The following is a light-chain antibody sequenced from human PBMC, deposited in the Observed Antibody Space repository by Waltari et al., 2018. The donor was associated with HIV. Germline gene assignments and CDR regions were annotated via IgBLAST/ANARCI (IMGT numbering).Light chain of an antibody. CDR2: STS. CDR1: QDSSNS. V-gene: IGKV1-9*01. Sequence: DIHLPQSPSFLSASVGDRVPITCRASQDSSNSVAWYQQRPGKAPKLLIYSTSTLQSGVASRFRGSRSRTEFTLTIASLQAEDFATYFCQQLNTYPHTFGQGTKVEI. J-gene: IGKJ2*01. CDR3: QQLNTYPHT.